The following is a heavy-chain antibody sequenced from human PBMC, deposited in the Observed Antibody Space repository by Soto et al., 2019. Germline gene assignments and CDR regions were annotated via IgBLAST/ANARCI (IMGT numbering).Heavy chain of an antibody. D-gene: IGHD6-19*01. J-gene: IGHJ4*02. CDR3: ARDSLPLAVAAPDN. Sequence: ASVKVSCESSGYNFRNYGITWVRQAPVQGLEWMGWIGPYNGNTNYAQKFHGRVTMTTDTSTSTAYMELRSLRSDDTAVYYCARDSLPLAVAAPDNWGQGTLVTVSS. V-gene: IGHV1-18*01. CDR1: GYNFRNYG. CDR2: IGPYNGNT.